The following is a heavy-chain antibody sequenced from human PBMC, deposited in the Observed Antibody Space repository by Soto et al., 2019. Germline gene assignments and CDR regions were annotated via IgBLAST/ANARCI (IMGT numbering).Heavy chain of an antibody. CDR1: GLSFNDYA. Sequence: GGSLRLSCSASGLSFNDYAMHWVRQAAGKGLKYVSSISSNGVSTYYADSVKGRFTISRDNSKNTLYLQMNSLRVEDTAVYYCVKDRSVNYWGQGALVTVSS. CDR2: ISSNGVST. CDR3: VKDRSVNY. J-gene: IGHJ4*02. V-gene: IGHV3-64D*06.